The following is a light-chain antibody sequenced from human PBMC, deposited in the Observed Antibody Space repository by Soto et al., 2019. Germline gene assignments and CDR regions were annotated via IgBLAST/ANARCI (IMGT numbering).Light chain of an antibody. V-gene: IGKV3-11*01. CDR2: DAS. CDR3: QQRSNWPT. Sequence: EFVLSQSPGTLSLSPGESATLSSRARQTVRNNYLAWYQQNPGQAPRLLIYDASNRATGIPARFSGSGSGTDFTLTISSLEPEDFAVYYCQQRSNWPTFGQGTKVDIK. CDR1: QTVRNNY. J-gene: IGKJ1*01.